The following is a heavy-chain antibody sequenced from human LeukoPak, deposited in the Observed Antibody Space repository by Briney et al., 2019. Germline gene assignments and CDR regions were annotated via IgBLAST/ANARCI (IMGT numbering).Heavy chain of an antibody. Sequence: EASVTVTFTASGYTFTAYYLHWVRLAPGQGLEWMGWINPNSGGTKYAQKFQGRVTMTRDTSISTAYMELTRLRSDDTAMYYCAPTPPEDYDASGYFDYGGQEAQVTVSS. CDR2: INPNSGGT. CDR3: APTPPEDYDASGYFDY. V-gene: IGHV1-2*02. D-gene: IGHD3-22*01. CDR1: GYTFTAYY. J-gene: IGHJ4*02.